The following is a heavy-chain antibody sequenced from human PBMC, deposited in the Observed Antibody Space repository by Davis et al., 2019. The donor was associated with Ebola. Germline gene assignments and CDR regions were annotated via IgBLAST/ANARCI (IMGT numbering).Heavy chain of an antibody. V-gene: IGHV5-51*01. CDR3: ATLVHNSSGL. CDR1: GFTFTNYW. D-gene: IGHD6-19*01. CDR2: INPADSDT. Sequence: PGGSLRLSCKGSGFTFTNYWVGWVRQLAGKGPEWMGIINPADSDTRYSPSFQGQVSISADKSISTAYLQWSSLKASDTAMYYCATLVHNSSGLWGQGTLVTVSP. J-gene: IGHJ4*02.